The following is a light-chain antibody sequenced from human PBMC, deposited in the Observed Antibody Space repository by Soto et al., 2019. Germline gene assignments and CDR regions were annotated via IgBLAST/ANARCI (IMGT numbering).Light chain of an antibody. CDR1: SSDVSGYNY. CDR3: SSYTSSSPLVV. J-gene: IGLJ2*01. CDR2: DVS. Sequence: QSVLTQPASVSGSPGQSITISCTGTSSDVSGYNYISRYQQHPGKAPKPMIYDVSNRPSMVSNRFPGSKSGNTASLTISGLQAEDEADYYCSSYTSSSPLVVFGGGTKLTVL. V-gene: IGLV2-14*01.